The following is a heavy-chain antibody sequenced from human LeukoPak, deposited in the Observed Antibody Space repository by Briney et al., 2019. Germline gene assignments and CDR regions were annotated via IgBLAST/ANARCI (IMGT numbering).Heavy chain of an antibody. CDR2: INHSGST. J-gene: IGHJ6*04. D-gene: IGHD3-3*01. CDR1: GGSFSGYY. Sequence: SETLSLTCAVYGGSFSGYYWSWIRQPPGKGLEWIGEINHSGSTYYNPSLKSRVTISVDRSKNQFSLKLSSVTAADTAVYFCARDDYYYGMDVWGKGTTVTVSS. CDR3: ARDDYYYGMDV. V-gene: IGHV4-34*01.